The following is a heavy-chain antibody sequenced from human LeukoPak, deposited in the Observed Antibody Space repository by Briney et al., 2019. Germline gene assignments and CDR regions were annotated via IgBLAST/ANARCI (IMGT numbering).Heavy chain of an antibody. D-gene: IGHD3-22*01. CDR1: GFTFSSYS. V-gene: IGHV3-21*01. Sequence: GGSLRLSCAASGFTFSSYSMNWVRQAPGKGLEWVSSISSSSSYIYYADSVKGRFTISRDNTKNSLYLQMNSLRAEDTAVYYCARAPNHYYDSRGPRKNDYWGQGTLVTVSS. J-gene: IGHJ4*02. CDR3: ARAPNHYYDSRGPRKNDY. CDR2: ISSSSSYI.